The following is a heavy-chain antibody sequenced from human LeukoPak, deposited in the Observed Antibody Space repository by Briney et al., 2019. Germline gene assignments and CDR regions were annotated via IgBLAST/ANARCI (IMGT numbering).Heavy chain of an antibody. J-gene: IGHJ4*02. CDR1: VYTFTTYG. CDR2: ISASKGNT. CDR3: VRRRLGSGGRFPFDD. V-gene: IGHV1-18*01. D-gene: IGHD2-15*01. Sequence: ASVTVSLTSSVYTFTTYGISWVRQAPAQGQERKGWISASKGNTNYAQKFQDRVSLTTDTSTSTAYMELRSLTSADTAVYYCVRRRLGSGGRFPFDDWGQGTLVTVSS.